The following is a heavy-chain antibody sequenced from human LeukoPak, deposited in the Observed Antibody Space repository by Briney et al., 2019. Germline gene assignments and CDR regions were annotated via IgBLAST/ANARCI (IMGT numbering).Heavy chain of an antibody. CDR2: ISGSGGST. D-gene: IGHD6-13*01. J-gene: IGHJ5*02. CDR1: GFTFSSYA. V-gene: IGHV3-23*01. CDR3: ARHGSRYSSSWYQS. Sequence: GGSLRLSCAASGFTFSSYAMSWVRQAPGKGLEWVSAISGSGGSTYYADSVKGRFTISRDNSKNTLYLQMNSLRAEDTAVYYCARHGSRYSSSWYQSWGQGTLVTVSS.